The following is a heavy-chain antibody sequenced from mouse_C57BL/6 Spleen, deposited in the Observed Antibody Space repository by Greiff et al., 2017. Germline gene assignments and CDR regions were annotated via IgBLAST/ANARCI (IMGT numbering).Heavy chain of an antibody. Sequence: VQLQQSGPELVKPGASVKISCKASGYSFTGYYMNWVKQSPEKSLEWIGEINPSTGGTTYNQKFKAKATLTVDTSSSTAYLQLKSLTSEDAAGYYCARPHYDYEEAWFAYWGQGTLVTVSA. CDR2: INPSTGGT. CDR3: ARPHYDYEEAWFAY. J-gene: IGHJ3*01. V-gene: IGHV1-42*01. CDR1: GYSFTGYY. D-gene: IGHD2-4*01.